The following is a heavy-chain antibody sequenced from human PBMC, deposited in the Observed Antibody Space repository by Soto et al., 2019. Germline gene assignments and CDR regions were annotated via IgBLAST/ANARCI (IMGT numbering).Heavy chain of an antibody. Sequence: ASVKVSCKASGYTFTSYGISWVRQAPGEGLEWMGWISAYNGNTNYAQKLQGRVTMTTDTSTSTAYMELRSLRSDDTAVYYCARDGLIGYCRGGSCTYYYYGMDVWGQGTTVTVSS. CDR2: ISAYNGNT. CDR1: GYTFTSYG. V-gene: IGHV1-18*01. CDR3: ARDGLIGYCRGGSCTYYYYGMDV. J-gene: IGHJ6*02. D-gene: IGHD2-15*01.